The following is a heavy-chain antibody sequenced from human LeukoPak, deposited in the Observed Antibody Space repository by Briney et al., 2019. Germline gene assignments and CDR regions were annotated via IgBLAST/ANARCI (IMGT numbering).Heavy chain of an antibody. J-gene: IGHJ5*02. CDR3: ARGGVVVVVASIRGNWFDP. Sequence: ASVKVSFKASGYTFTHYGINWVRQAPGQGLEWMGWISAYNGNANYAPKLQGRVTMTIDTSTSTAYMELRSLRSDDTAVYYCARGGVVVVVASIRGNWFDPWGQGTLVTVSS. CDR2: ISAYNGNA. D-gene: IGHD2-15*01. CDR1: GYTFTHYG. V-gene: IGHV1-18*01.